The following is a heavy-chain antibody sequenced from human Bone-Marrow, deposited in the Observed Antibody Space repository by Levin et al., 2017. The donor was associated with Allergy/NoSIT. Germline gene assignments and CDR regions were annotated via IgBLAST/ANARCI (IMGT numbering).Heavy chain of an antibody. J-gene: IGHJ6*03. CDR2: TSYDVNTR. V-gene: IGHV3-30*18. CDR3: AKAALRFSEPTYYYMDI. CDR1: GFTSSHYG. D-gene: IGHD3-3*01. Sequence: QPGGSLRLSCAASGFTSSHYGIHWVRQAPGKGLEWVAVTSYDVNTRYYLDSVKGRFTISRDNSKNTVYLQMNSLRVEDTAVYYCAKAALRFSEPTYYYMDIWGRGTAVTVSS.